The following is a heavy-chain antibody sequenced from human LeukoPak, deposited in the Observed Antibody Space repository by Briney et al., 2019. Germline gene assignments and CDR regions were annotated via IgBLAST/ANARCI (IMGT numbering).Heavy chain of an antibody. CDR2: ISSSSSTI. Sequence: PGGSLRLSCAASGFTFSSYSMNWVRQAPGKRLEWVSYISSSSSTIYYADSVKGRFTISRDNAKNSLYLQMNSLRAEDTAVYYCARGLVITRDDAFDIWGQGTMVTVSS. CDR3: ARGLVITRDDAFDI. V-gene: IGHV3-48*04. D-gene: IGHD3-22*01. CDR1: GFTFSSYS. J-gene: IGHJ3*02.